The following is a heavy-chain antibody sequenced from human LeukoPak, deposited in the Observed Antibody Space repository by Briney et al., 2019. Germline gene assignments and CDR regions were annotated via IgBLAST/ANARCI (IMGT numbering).Heavy chain of an antibody. Sequence: PSEPLSLTCTVSGGSIISSNHYWGWTRQPPGKGLEWFGSISYSGGTAYNPSLRSRVTISVDTSKHQFSLKVNSVTAADTAVYYCAREVEYYDSSGYRPHAFDIWGQGTLVTVSS. CDR1: GGSIISSNHY. V-gene: IGHV4-39*02. D-gene: IGHD3-22*01. CDR3: AREVEYYDSSGYRPHAFDI. J-gene: IGHJ3*02. CDR2: ISYSGGT.